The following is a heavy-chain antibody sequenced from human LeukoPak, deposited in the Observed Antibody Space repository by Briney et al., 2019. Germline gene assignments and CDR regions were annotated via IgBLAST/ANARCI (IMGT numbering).Heavy chain of an antibody. Sequence: GGSLRLSCAASGLTVSNNYMSWVRQAPGKGLEWVSVIYSGDNTYYADSVKGRFTISRDNSKNTLYLQMNSLRAEDTAVYYCVRRGDYWGQGTLVTVSS. D-gene: IGHD3-10*01. CDR2: IYSGDNT. CDR1: GLTVSNNY. CDR3: VRRGDY. J-gene: IGHJ4*02. V-gene: IGHV3-53*01.